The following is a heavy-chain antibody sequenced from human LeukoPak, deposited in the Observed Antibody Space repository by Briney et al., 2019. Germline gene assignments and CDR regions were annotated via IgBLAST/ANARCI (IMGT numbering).Heavy chain of an antibody. J-gene: IGHJ4*02. D-gene: IGHD3-10*01. Sequence: ASVKVSCKASGYTFTGYHMHWVRQAPGQGLEWMGWISPHSGGTNSAHKFQGRVTMTRDTSISTVYMDVSRLNYDDTAVYYCAGSFFFGELSPSDYWGQGTLVTVSS. V-gene: IGHV1-2*02. CDR2: ISPHSGGT. CDR3: AGSFFFGELSPSDY. CDR1: GYTFTGYH.